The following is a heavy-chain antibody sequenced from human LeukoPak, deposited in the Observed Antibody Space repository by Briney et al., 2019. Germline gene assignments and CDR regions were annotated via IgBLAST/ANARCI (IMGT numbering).Heavy chain of an antibody. CDR2: IIPMFGTA. D-gene: IGHD1-26*01. V-gene: IGHV1-69*06. Sequence: SVKVSCKASGGTFSSYAISWVRQAPGQGLEWMGGIIPMFGTANYAQKFQGRVTITADKSTNTAYMELSSLRSEDTAVYYCACQIEVGATHRGFYYYMDVWGKGTTVTVSS. CDR1: GGTFSSYA. CDR3: ACQIEVGATHRGFYYYMDV. J-gene: IGHJ6*03.